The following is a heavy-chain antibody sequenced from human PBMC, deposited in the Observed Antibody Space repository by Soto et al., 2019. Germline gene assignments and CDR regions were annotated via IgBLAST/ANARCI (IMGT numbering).Heavy chain of an antibody. CDR3: AMADTEGNYYMDV. CDR1: GFTFSSYA. Sequence: GGSLRLSCAASGFTFSSYAMSWVRQAPGKGLEWVSAISGSGGSTYYADSVKGRFTISRDNSKNTLYLQMNSLRAEDTAVYYCAMADTEGNYYMDVWGKGTTVTVSS. D-gene: IGHD3-10*01. J-gene: IGHJ6*03. V-gene: IGHV3-23*01. CDR2: ISGSGGST.